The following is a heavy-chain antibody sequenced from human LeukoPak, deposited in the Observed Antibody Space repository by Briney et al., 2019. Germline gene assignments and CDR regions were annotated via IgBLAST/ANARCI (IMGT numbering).Heavy chain of an antibody. J-gene: IGHJ3*01. V-gene: IGHV1-46*01. CDR3: ARDDPPQS. Sequence: ASVTVSFKASGYTFTSYYMHWVRQAPGQGGERMGIINPSGGSTSYAQKFQGRVTITRDMSTSTVYMELSSLRSEDTAVYYCARDDPPQSWGQGTMVTVSS. CDR1: GYTFTSYY. CDR2: INPSGGST.